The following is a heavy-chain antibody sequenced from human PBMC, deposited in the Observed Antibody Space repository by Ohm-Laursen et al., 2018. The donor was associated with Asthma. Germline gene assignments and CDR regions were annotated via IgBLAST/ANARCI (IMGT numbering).Heavy chain of an antibody. Sequence: GASVKVSCKASGYTFTGYYMHWVRQAPGQGLEWMGRINPNSGGTNYAQKFQGRVTMTRDTSISTAYMELSRLRSDDTAAYYCARDGVPAANYYYYYGMDVWGQGTTVTVSS. D-gene: IGHD2-2*01. CDR2: INPNSGGT. V-gene: IGHV1-2*06. J-gene: IGHJ6*02. CDR3: ARDGVPAANYYYYYGMDV. CDR1: GYTFTGYY.